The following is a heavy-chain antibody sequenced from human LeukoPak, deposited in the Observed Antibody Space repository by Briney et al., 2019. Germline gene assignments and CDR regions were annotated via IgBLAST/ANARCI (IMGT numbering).Heavy chain of an antibody. CDR3: ARGSGYCSKGVCPGRFDY. CDR2: INHSGST. D-gene: IGHD2-8*01. J-gene: IGHJ4*02. V-gene: IGHV4-34*01. Sequence: SETLSLTCAVYGGSFSGYYWSWIRQPPGKGLEWIGEINHSGSTNYNPSLKSRVTISVDTSKNQFSLKLSSVTAADTAVYYCARGSGYCSKGVCPGRFDYWGQGTLVTVSS. CDR1: GGSFSGYY.